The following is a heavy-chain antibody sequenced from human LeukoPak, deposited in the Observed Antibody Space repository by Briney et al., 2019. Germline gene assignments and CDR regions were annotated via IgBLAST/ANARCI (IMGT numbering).Heavy chain of an antibody. CDR1: GYTLTELS. D-gene: IGHD2-21*02. J-gene: IGHJ4*02. V-gene: IGHV1-24*01. Sequence: ASVKVSCKVSGYTLTELSMHWVRQAPGKGLEWMGGFDPEDGETIYAQKFQGRVTMTEDTSTDTAYMELSSLRSEDTAVYYCATFAYCGGDCYSGTSYFDYWGQGTPGTVSS. CDR2: FDPEDGET. CDR3: ATFAYCGGDCYSGTSYFDY.